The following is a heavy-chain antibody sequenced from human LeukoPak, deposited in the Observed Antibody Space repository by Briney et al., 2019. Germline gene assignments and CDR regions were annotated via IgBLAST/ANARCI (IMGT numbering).Heavy chain of an antibody. V-gene: IGHV4-4*07. D-gene: IGHD3-22*01. CDR3: ARDQTYYVSSGYYYVTYLQH. CDR1: GAXISSSY. J-gene: IGHJ1*01. Sequence: PSETLSLTCTVSGAXISSSYCTWIRQPAGEGLEWIGRISSGGSTTYNPSFKSRVTMSLDTSKKQFSLNLTSVTAADTAVYYCARDQTYYVSSGYYYVTYLQHWGQGILVTVSS. CDR2: ISSGGST.